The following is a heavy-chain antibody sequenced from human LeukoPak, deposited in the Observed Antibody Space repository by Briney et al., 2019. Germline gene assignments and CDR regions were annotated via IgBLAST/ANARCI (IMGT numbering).Heavy chain of an antibody. CDR3: ARDQIQEVPPKTDY. CDR1: GFTFSGYW. J-gene: IGHJ4*02. Sequence: PGGSLRRSCAASGFTFSGYWMHWVRQVPGKGLVWVSHIDSDGSSTNYADSVKGRFTISRDNAKNTLYLEMNSLRAEDTAIYYCARDQIQEVPPKTDYWGQGTLVTVSS. V-gene: IGHV3-74*01. CDR2: IDSDGSST.